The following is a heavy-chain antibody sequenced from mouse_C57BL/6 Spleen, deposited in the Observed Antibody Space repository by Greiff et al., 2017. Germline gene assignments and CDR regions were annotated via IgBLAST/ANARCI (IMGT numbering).Heavy chain of an antibody. Sequence: QVQLQQPGTELVKPGASVKLSCKASGYTFTSYWMHWVKQRPGQGLEWIGNINPSNGGTNYNEKFKSKATLTVDKSASTAYMQLSSLTSEYSAVYYCARANWEGFSFDYWGQGTTLTVSS. V-gene: IGHV1-53*01. CDR3: ARANWEGFSFDY. CDR2: INPSNGGT. J-gene: IGHJ2*01. D-gene: IGHD4-1*02. CDR1: GYTFTSYW.